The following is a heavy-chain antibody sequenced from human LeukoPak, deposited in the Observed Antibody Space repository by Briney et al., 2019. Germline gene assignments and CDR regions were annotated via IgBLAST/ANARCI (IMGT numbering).Heavy chain of an antibody. CDR2: INHSGST. J-gene: IGHJ4*02. CDR1: GGSFSGYY. V-gene: IGHV4-34*01. Sequence: SETLSLTCAVYGGSFSGYYWSWIRQPPGKGLEWIGEINHSGSTNYNPSLKSRVTISVDTPKNQFSLKLSSVTAADTAVYYRARGRRNWNPNNYFDYWGQGTLVTVSS. CDR3: ARGRRNWNPNNYFDY. D-gene: IGHD1-20*01.